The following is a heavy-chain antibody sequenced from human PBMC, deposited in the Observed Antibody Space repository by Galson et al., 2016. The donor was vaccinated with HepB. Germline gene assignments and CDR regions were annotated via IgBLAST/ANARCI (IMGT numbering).Heavy chain of an antibody. CDR3: TRRLDYYASGGGHDY. J-gene: IGHJ4*02. CDR1: GFNFSGSA. CDR2: IRGKAKKYAT. Sequence: SLRLSCAASGFNFSGSAIHWVRQASGKGLEWIGRIRGKAKKYATAFGTSVKGRFTLSRDDAKNMVYLQMSSLTTEDTATYYYTRRLDYYASGGGHDYWGQRTLVTVSA. V-gene: IGHV3-73*01. D-gene: IGHD3-10*01.